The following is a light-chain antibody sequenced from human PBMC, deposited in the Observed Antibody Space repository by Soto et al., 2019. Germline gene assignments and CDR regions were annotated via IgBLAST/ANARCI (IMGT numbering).Light chain of an antibody. V-gene: IGLV2-14*01. Sequence: QSALTQPASVSGSPGQSIAISCTGTSSDVVTYKYVSWYQQHPGKAPKLMIYEVSIRPSGVSDRFSGSKSGNTASLTISGLRPEDGDYYYCCSYAGSTTRVVFGGGTKLTVL. CDR3: CSYAGSTTRVV. CDR2: EVS. J-gene: IGLJ2*01. CDR1: SSDVVTYKY.